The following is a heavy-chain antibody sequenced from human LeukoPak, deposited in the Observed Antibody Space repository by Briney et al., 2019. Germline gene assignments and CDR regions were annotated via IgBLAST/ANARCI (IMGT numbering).Heavy chain of an antibody. CDR3: ARQSARHFDY. CDR1: GGSITSYY. J-gene: IGHJ4*02. V-gene: IGHV4-59*08. CDR2: SYYSGST. D-gene: IGHD6-6*01. Sequence: SETLSLTCAVSGGSITSYYWSWIRQPPGKGLEWIGYSYYSGSTNYNPSLKSRVTISVDTSKNQFSLKLSSVTAADTAVYYCARQSARHFDYWGQGTLATVSS.